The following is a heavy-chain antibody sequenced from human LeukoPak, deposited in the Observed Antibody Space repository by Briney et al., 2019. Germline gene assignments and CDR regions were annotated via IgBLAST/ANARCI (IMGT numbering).Heavy chain of an antibody. CDR2: IKQDGSEK. Sequence: GGSLRLSCAASGFTFSNYWMNWLSQAPGKGLEWVANIKQDGSEKYYVDSVKGRFTISRDNAKNSLYLQMNSLRAEDAGVYYCAKEGAYPIITYDSWGQGTLVTVSS. CDR1: GFTFSNYW. D-gene: IGHD1-14*01. V-gene: IGHV3-7*01. J-gene: IGHJ5*01. CDR3: AKEGAYPIITYDS.